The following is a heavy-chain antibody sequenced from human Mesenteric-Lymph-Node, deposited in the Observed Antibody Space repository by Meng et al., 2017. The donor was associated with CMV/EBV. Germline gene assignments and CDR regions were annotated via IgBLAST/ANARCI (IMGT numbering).Heavy chain of an antibody. CDR2: IIPILGIA. J-gene: IGHJ6*02. CDR3: ARAGIVGAPNPYYYYGMDV. V-gene: IGHV1-69*10. CDR1: GYTFTSYG. Sequence: SVKVSCKASGYTFTSYGISWVRQAPGQGLEWMGGIIPILGIANYAQKFQGRVTITADKSTSTAYMELSSLRSEDTAVYYCARAGIVGAPNPYYYYGMDVWGQGTTVTVSS. D-gene: IGHD1-26*01.